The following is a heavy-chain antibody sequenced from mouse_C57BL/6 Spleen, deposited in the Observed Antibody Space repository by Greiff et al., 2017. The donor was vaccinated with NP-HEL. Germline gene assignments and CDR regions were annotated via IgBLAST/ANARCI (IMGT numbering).Heavy chain of an antibody. Sequence: VKLMESGAELVKPGASVKLSCKASGYTFTSYWMQWVKQRPGQGLEWIGEIDPSDSYTNYNQKFKGKATLTVDTSSSTAYMQLSSLTSEDSAVYYCARYRPTRGDYWGQGTTLTVSS. D-gene: IGHD2-10*01. V-gene: IGHV1-50*01. CDR2: IDPSDSYT. CDR3: ARYRPTRGDY. J-gene: IGHJ2*01. CDR1: GYTFTSYW.